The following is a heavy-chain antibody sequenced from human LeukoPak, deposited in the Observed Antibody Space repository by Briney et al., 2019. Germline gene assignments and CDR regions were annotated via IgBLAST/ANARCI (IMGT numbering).Heavy chain of an antibody. CDR3: ARADRYSGSYGMAFDI. V-gene: IGHV3-13*01. CDR1: GFTFSSYD. Sequence: PGGSLRLSCAASGFTFSSYDMHWVRQATGKGLEWVSAIGTAGDTYYPGSVKGRFTISRENAKNSLYLQMNSLRAGDTAVYYCARADRYSGSYGMAFDIWGQGTMVTVSS. CDR2: IGTAGDT. J-gene: IGHJ3*02. D-gene: IGHD1-26*01.